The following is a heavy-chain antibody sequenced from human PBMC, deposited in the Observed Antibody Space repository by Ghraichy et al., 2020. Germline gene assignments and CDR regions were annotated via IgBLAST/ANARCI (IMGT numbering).Heavy chain of an antibody. CDR3: ARTIGSSGWRNTYYYYGMDV. V-gene: IGHV1-69*13. D-gene: IGHD6-19*01. CDR2: IIPIFGTA. Sequence: SVKVSCKASGGTFSSYAISWVRQAPGQGLEWMGGIIPIFGTANYAQKFQGRVTITADESTSTAYMELSSLRSEDTAVYYCARTIGSSGWRNTYYYYGMDVWGQGTTVTVSS. J-gene: IGHJ6*02. CDR1: GGTFSSYA.